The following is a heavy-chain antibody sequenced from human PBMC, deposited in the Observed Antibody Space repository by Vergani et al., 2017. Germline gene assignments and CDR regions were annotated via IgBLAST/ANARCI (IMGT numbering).Heavy chain of an antibody. D-gene: IGHD1-26*01. V-gene: IGHV3-33*01. Sequence: VQLVESGGGLVKPGGSLRLSCAASGFTFSSYGMHWVRQAPGKGLEWVAVIWYDGSNKYYADSVKGRFTISRDNSKNTLYLQMNSLRAEDTAVYYCARNPDSVSYYGFDYWGQGTLVTVSS. J-gene: IGHJ4*02. CDR3: ARNPDSVSYYGFDY. CDR1: GFTFSSYG. CDR2: IWYDGSNK.